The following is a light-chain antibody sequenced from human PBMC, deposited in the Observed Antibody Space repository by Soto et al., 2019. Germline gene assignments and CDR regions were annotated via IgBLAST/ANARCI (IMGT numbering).Light chain of an antibody. CDR1: QSVNSNF. CDR2: GAS. J-gene: IGKJ1*01. Sequence: EIGLTQSPGTLSLSPGDRATLSCRASQSVNSNFLAWYQQKPGQAPRLLIYGASSRATGIADTFSGSGSGPDFTLTISRLEPGDFAVYYCQQYGTSPWTFGQGTKVEIK. CDR3: QQYGTSPWT. V-gene: IGKV3-20*01.